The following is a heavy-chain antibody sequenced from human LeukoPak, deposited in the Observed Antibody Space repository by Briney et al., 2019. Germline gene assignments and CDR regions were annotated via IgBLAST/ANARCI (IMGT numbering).Heavy chain of an antibody. CDR1: GFTFSDYY. V-gene: IGHV3-11*01. D-gene: IGHD4-11*01. CDR2: ISNSGGTI. Sequence: GGSLRLSCAASGFTFSDYYMTWIRQAPGKGLEWVSYISNSGGTIYYTDSVKGRFTISRDNAKNPLYLQMNSLRAEDTAVYYCARRYSNSFDYWGQGTLVTVSS. CDR3: ARRYSNSFDY. J-gene: IGHJ4*02.